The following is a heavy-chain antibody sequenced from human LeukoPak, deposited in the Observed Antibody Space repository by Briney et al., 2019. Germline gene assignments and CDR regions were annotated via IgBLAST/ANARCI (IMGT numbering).Heavy chain of an antibody. CDR1: GGTFSSYT. V-gene: IGHV1-69*04. Sequence: SVKVSCKASGGTFSSYTISWVRQAPGQGLEWMGRIIPILGIANYAQKFQGRVTITADKSTSTAYMELSRLRSDDTAVYYCAREMYYYDSSGYYPSDYWGQGTLVTVSS. CDR3: AREMYYYDSSGYYPSDY. CDR2: IIPILGIA. J-gene: IGHJ4*02. D-gene: IGHD3-22*01.